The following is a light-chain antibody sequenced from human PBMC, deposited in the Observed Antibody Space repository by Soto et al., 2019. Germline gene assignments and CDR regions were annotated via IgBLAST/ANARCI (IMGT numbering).Light chain of an antibody. Sequence: EVVMTQSPDTLSVSPGERATFSCRASQYVSTNLAWYQQRPGQAPRLLIYGASTRATGIPARFSGSGSGRDFKLTISSLQSEDFAVYYCQQYNDWPGGTFGQGTKVDIK. J-gene: IGKJ1*01. CDR3: QQYNDWPGGT. CDR2: GAS. CDR1: QYVSTN. V-gene: IGKV3-15*01.